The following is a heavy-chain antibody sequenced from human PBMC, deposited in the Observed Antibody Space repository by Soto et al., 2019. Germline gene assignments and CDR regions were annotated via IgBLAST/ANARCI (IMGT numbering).Heavy chain of an antibody. J-gene: IGHJ4*02. CDR1: GLNFDDFA. CDR2: ITWNSRVL. Sequence: EVQLVESGGRLVQPGRSLRLSCVGTGLNFDDFAMHWVRQAPGKGLEWVSGITWNSRVLAYADSVKGRFTISRDNARNSLYLQMDSLRDDDTDLYYCAKGRYDFWSPYYFDSWGQGTLVTVSS. CDR3: AKGRYDFWSPYYFDS. V-gene: IGHV3-9*01. D-gene: IGHD3-3*01.